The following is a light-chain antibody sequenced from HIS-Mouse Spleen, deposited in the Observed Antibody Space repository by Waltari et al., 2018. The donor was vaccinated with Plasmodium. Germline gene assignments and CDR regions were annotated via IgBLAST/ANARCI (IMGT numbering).Light chain of an antibody. J-gene: IGLJ3*02. CDR2: EDS. V-gene: IGLV3-10*01. Sequence: SYELTQPPSVSVSPGQTARIPCSGDALPKKSAYWYQQKSGQAPLMVIYEDSKRPPGIPDRFSGSSSGTMATLTISGAQVEDEADYYCYSTDSSGNHRVFGGGTKLTVL. CDR3: YSTDSSGNHRV. CDR1: ALPKKS.